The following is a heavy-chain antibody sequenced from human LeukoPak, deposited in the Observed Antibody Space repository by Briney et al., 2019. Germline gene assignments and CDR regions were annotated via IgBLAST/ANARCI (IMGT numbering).Heavy chain of an antibody. CDR1: GGSITSYY. CDR2: IYSSGTT. V-gene: IGHV4-4*07. D-gene: IGHD1-26*01. J-gene: IGHJ6*03. Sequence: KPSETLSLTCTVSGGSITSYYWSWLRQPAGKGLEWIGRIYSSGTTNYNPSLKSRVTMSIDTTQFSLKLSSVTAADTAVYYCARDPNQIVGATPGERVYYYYMDVWGKGTTVTVSS. CDR3: ARDPNQIVGATPGERVYYYYMDV.